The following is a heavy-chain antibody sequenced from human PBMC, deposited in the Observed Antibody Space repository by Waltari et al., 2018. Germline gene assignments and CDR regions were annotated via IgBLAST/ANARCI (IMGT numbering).Heavy chain of an antibody. CDR3: ARYEGHCIGDFCYFPDAFDT. J-gene: IGHJ3*02. V-gene: IGHV3-7*01. D-gene: IGHD2-8*02. CDR1: GFNVTDYW. Sequence: EELLVESGGDLVHPGGSLRLSCAVPGFNVTDYWMCWVRQAPGKGLEWVANIKHDGSETNYVDSVKGRFTISRDNAKKSVYLQMNSLRADDTAIYFCARYEGHCIGDFCYFPDAFDTWGQGTMVTVSS. CDR2: IKHDGSET.